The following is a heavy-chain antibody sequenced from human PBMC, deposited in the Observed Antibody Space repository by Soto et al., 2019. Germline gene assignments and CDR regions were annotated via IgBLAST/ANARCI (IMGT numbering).Heavy chain of an antibody. V-gene: IGHV3-30*18. J-gene: IGHJ4*02. Sequence: HPGGSLRLSCAASGFTFSSYGMHWVRQAPGKGLEWVAVISYDGSNKYYADSVKGRFTISRDNSKNTLYLQMNSLRAEDTAVYYCAKEGHDYVWGSYRYTGYFDYWGQGTLVTVPS. CDR1: GFTFSSYG. D-gene: IGHD3-16*02. CDR3: AKEGHDYVWGSYRYTGYFDY. CDR2: ISYDGSNK.